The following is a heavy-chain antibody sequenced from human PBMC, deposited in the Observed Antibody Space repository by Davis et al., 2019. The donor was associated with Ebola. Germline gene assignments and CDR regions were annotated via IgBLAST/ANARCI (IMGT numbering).Heavy chain of an antibody. V-gene: IGHV4-59*12. J-gene: IGHJ6*02. CDR2: IYYSGST. CDR3: ARVGGIVVVPAASASYYYGMDV. Sequence: GSLRLSCTVSGGSISSYYWSWIRQPPGKGLEWIGYIYYSGSTNYNPSLKSRVTISVDTSKNQFSLKLNSVTAADTSVYYRARVGGIVVVPAASASYYYGMDVWGQGTTVTVSS. CDR1: GGSISSYY. D-gene: IGHD2-2*01.